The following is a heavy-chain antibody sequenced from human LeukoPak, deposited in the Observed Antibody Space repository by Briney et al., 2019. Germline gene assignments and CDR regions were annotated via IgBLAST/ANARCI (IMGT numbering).Heavy chain of an antibody. Sequence: PTGGSLRLSCAASGFTFSTYAMSWVRQAPGKGLEWVSTISGSGGSTYYADSVKGRFTISRDNSKNTLYLQMNSLRAEDPALYYCAKDPPDIAVAGYFDYWGQGTLVTVSS. J-gene: IGHJ4*02. V-gene: IGHV3-23*01. CDR2: ISGSGGST. CDR3: AKDPPDIAVAGYFDY. CDR1: GFTFSTYA. D-gene: IGHD6-19*01.